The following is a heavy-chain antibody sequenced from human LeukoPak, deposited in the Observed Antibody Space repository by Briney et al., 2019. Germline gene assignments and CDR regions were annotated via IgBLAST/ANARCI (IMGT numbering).Heavy chain of an antibody. CDR3: AGRSGGYYLKDY. J-gene: IGHJ4*02. Sequence: GGSLRLSCAASGFTVSSNYMSWVRQAPGKGLEWVSVIYSGGSTYYADSVKGRFTISRDNAKNSLYLQMNSLRAEDTAVYYCAGRSGGYYLKDYWGQGTLVTVSS. V-gene: IGHV3-53*01. CDR2: IYSGGST. D-gene: IGHD3-22*01. CDR1: GFTVSSNY.